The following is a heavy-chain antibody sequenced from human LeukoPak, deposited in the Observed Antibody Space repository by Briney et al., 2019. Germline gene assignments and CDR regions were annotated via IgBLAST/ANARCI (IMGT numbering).Heavy chain of an antibody. D-gene: IGHD5-24*01. Sequence: SQTLSLTCAISGDSVSRNNIAWNWIRQSPSRGLEWPGRTYYRSKWYYDYALSVKSRITINPDTSNNQFSLQLNSVTPEDTAMYYCARGIGWPYFDYWGQGTLVTVSS. J-gene: IGHJ4*02. CDR2: TYYRSKWYY. CDR1: GDSVSRNNIA. CDR3: ARGIGWPYFDY. V-gene: IGHV6-1*01.